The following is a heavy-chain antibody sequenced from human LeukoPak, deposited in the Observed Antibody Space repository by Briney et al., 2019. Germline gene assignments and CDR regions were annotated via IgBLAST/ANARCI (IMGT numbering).Heavy chain of an antibody. CDR2: IIPIFGTA. D-gene: IGHD2-8*01. CDR1: GGTFSSYA. J-gene: IGHJ3*02. CDR3: ARHRQYDADVFDI. Sequence: SVKVSCKASGGTFSSYAISWVRQAPGQGLEWMGGIIPIFGTANYAQKFQGRVTITADESTSTAYMELSSLRSEDTAVYYCARHRQYDADVFDIWGQGTMVTVSS. V-gene: IGHV1-69*13.